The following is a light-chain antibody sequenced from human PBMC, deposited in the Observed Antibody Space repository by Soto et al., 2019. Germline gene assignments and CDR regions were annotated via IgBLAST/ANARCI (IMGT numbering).Light chain of an antibody. CDR2: DAS. J-gene: IGKJ1*01. CDR1: QSVSSY. CDR3: LQRSNSA. Sequence: EIVLTQSTATLSLSPGERATLSCRASQSVSSYLAWYQQKPGQAPRLLIYDASNRATGIPARFSGSGSGTDFTLTISSLEPEEFADYYCLQRSNSAFGQGTEADIK. V-gene: IGKV3-11*01.